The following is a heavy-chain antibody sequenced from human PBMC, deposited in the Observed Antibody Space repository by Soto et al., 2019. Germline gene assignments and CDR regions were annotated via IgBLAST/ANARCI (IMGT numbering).Heavy chain of an antibody. D-gene: IGHD7-27*01. CDR1: GGSISSSSYY. CDR3: ARETGARGWFDP. Sequence: SETLSLTCTVSGGSISSSSYYWGWIRQPPGKGLEWIGSIYYSGSTYYNPSLKSRVTISVDTSKNQFSLKLSSVTAADTAVYYCARETGARGWFDPWGQGTLVTVSS. V-gene: IGHV4-39*02. J-gene: IGHJ5*02. CDR2: IYYSGST.